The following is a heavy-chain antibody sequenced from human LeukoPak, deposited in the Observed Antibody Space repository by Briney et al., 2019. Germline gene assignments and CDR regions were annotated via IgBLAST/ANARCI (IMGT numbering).Heavy chain of an antibody. CDR1: GFTFSSYG. CDR2: IRYDGSNK. D-gene: IGHD3-10*01. Sequence: GVSLRLSCSASGFTFSSYGMHWVRQAPGKGLEWVAFIRYDGSNKYYADSVKGRFTISRDNSENTLYLQMNSLGAEDTAVYYCSGGSGIVWGQGTMVTVSS. V-gene: IGHV3-30*02. J-gene: IGHJ3*01. CDR3: SGGSGIV.